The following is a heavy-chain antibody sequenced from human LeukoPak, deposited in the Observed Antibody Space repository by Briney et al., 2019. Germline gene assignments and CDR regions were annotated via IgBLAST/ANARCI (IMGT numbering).Heavy chain of an antibody. CDR2: IRYDGSNK. J-gene: IGHJ4*02. Sequence: GGSLRLSCAASGFTISSYGMHWVRQAPGKGLEWVAFIRYDGSNKYYADSVKGRFTISRDNSKNTLYLQMNSLRAEDTAVYYCAKGIAARFIGDYYWGQGTLVTVSS. CDR3: AKGIAARFIGDYY. D-gene: IGHD6-6*01. CDR1: GFTISSYG. V-gene: IGHV3-30*02.